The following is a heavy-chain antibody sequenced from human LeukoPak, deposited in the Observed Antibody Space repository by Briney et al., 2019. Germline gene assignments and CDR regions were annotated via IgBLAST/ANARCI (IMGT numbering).Heavy chain of an antibody. D-gene: IGHD6-19*01. CDR2: ISGSGGST. V-gene: IGHV3-23*01. J-gene: IGHJ6*02. CDR1: GFTSSSYA. CDR3: AKDRYSSGWYVFDGYGMDV. Sequence: PGGSLRLSCAASGFTSSSYAMSWVRQAPGKGLEWVSAISGSGGSTYYADSVKGRFTISRDNSKNTLYLQMNSLRAEDTAVYYCAKDRYSSGWYVFDGYGMDVWGQGTTVTVSS.